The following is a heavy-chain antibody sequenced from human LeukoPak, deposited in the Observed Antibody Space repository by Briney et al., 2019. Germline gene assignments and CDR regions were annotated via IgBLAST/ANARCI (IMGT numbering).Heavy chain of an antibody. CDR2: IYSGGST. V-gene: IGHV3-66*01. CDR3: ARDCSTSPYYYYGMDV. Sequence: GGSLRLSCAASGFTISSNYMSWVRQAPGKGLEWVSVIYSGGSTYYADSVKGRFTISRDNSKNTLYLQMNSLRAEDTAVYYCARDCSTSPYYYYGMDVWGQGTTVTVSS. J-gene: IGHJ6*02. CDR1: GFTISSNY. D-gene: IGHD2-2*01.